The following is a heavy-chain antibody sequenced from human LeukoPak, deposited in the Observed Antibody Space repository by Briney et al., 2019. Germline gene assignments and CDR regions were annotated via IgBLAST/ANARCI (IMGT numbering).Heavy chain of an antibody. D-gene: IGHD3/OR15-3a*01. CDR2: IYYSVTT. Sequence: PSETLSLTCTVSGVSVTNHYWSWIRQPAGKGLEWIGLIYYSVTTNYNPSLKSRVSMSVDTSKNQFSLKVNSVTAADTAVYYCASYSPDWDFDHWGQGTLVTVSS. CDR3: ASYSPDWDFDH. CDR1: GVSVTNHY. J-gene: IGHJ4*02. V-gene: IGHV4-4*07.